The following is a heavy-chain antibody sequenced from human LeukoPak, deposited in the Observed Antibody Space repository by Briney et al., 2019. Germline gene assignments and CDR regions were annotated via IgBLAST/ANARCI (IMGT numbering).Heavy chain of an antibody. J-gene: IGHJ4*02. V-gene: IGHV3-48*03. Sequence: GGSLRLSCAASGFTFSSYEMNWVRQAPGKGLEWVSYISSSGSTIYYADSVKGRFTISRDNAKNSLYLQMNSLRGEDTAVYYCAREYSSGWTRGIDYWGQGTLVTVSS. CDR1: GFTFSSYE. CDR2: ISSSGSTI. D-gene: IGHD6-19*01. CDR3: AREYSSGWTRGIDY.